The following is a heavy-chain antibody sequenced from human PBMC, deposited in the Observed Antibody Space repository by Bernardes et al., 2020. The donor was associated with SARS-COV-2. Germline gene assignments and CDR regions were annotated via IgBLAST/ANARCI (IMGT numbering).Heavy chain of an antibody. Sequence: SETLSLTCTVSGDSMSSNSYYWGWIRQPKGKELEWISSNSYSGSTNYNPSLRSRVTISVDTSKQQFSLKLSSVTAADTAVYLCASLIDSWHIVVVVSVPRCESVYFESWSRGALVTVSS. CDR3: ASLIDSWHIVVVVSVPRCESVYFES. D-gene: IGHD2-21*01. V-gene: IGHV4-39*01. J-gene: IGHJ4*02. CDR2: NSYSGST. CDR1: GDSMSSNSYY.